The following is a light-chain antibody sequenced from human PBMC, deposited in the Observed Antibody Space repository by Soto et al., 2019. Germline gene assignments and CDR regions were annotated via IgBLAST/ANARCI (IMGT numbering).Light chain of an antibody. Sequence: IVLTQSPGTLSLSPGEGGTLSCRASQTISSNYLAWYQQKPGQAPRLLIYGASSRATGIPDRFSGSGSGTDFTLTISRLEPEDFAVYYCQQYGNSPITFGQGTRLEI. J-gene: IGKJ5*01. V-gene: IGKV3-20*01. CDR1: QTISSNY. CDR3: QQYGNSPIT. CDR2: GAS.